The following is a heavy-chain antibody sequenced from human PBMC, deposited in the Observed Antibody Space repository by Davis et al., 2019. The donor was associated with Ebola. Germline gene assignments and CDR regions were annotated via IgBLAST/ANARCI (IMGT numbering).Heavy chain of an antibody. CDR1: GGSISSYY. CDR2: IYYSGST. V-gene: IGHV4-59*01. Sequence: SEPLSLTCTVPGGSISSYYWSWIRQPPGKGLEWIGYIYYSGSTNYNPSLKSRVTISVDTSKNQFSLKLSSVTAADTAVYYCARHYYDSSGYYHNWFDPWGQGTLVTVSS. D-gene: IGHD3-22*01. J-gene: IGHJ5*02. CDR3: ARHYYDSSGYYHNWFDP.